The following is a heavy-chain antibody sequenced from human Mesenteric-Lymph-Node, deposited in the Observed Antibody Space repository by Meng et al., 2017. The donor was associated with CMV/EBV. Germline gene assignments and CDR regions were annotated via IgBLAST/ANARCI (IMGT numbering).Heavy chain of an antibody. CDR2: INSDGSST. CDR1: GFTFSSYW. J-gene: IGHJ5*02. D-gene: IGHD2-2*01. Sequence: GESLKISCAASGFTFSSYWMHWVRQAPGKGLVWVSRINSDGSSTIYADSVKGRFTISRDNAKNTLYLQMNSLRADDTAVYYCARDKGYCSSTSCYNWFDPWGQGTLVTVSS. CDR3: ARDKGYCSSTSCYNWFDP. V-gene: IGHV3-74*01.